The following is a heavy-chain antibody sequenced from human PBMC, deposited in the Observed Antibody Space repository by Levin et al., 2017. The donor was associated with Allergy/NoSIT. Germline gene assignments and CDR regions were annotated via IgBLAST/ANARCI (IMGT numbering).Heavy chain of an antibody. Sequence: PGGSLRLSCAASGFTFSSYGMHWVRQTPGKGLEWVTIIWDDGTNKYYSDSVKGRFTISRDNSKNTLYLQMNSLRAEDTAVYYCARDFGSGTYYLKYFDYWGQGTLVTVSS. J-gene: IGHJ4*02. CDR2: IWDDGTNK. V-gene: IGHV3-33*01. CDR3: ARDFGSGTYYLKYFDY. D-gene: IGHD3-10*01. CDR1: GFTFSSYG.